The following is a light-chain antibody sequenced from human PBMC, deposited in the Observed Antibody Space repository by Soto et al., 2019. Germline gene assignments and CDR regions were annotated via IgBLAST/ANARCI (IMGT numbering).Light chain of an antibody. CDR2: GGN. CDR1: SSNIGAPYD. J-gene: IGLJ1*01. Sequence: QSALAQPPSVSGAPGQTITISCTGSSSNIGAPYDVHWYQHLPGTAPKLLIYGGNNRPSGVPDRFSGSRSGTSASLDITGLRAEDEAAYFCQSYDMSLNNCVFGTGTKVTVL. CDR3: QSYDMSLNNCV. V-gene: IGLV1-40*01.